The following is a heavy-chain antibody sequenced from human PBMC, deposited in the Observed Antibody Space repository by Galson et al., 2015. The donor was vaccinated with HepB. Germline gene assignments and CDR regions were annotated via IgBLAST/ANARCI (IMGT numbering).Heavy chain of an antibody. V-gene: IGHV1-69*13. D-gene: IGHD2-2*01. Sequence: SVKVSCKASGGTFSSYAISWVRQAPGQGLEWMGGIIPIFGTANYAQKFQGRVTITADESTSTAYMELSSLRSEDTAVYYCARVVVPAAMGYYYGMDVWGQGTTVTVSS. CDR1: GGTFSSYA. J-gene: IGHJ6*02. CDR3: ARVVVPAAMGYYYGMDV. CDR2: IIPIFGTA.